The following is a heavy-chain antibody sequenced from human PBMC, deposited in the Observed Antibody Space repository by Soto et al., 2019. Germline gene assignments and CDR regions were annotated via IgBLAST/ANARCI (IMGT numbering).Heavy chain of an antibody. J-gene: IGHJ4*02. CDR3: ARGASRSYYYDSSGPAHDY. Sequence: SETLSLTCTVSGGSVSSGSYYWSWIRQPPGKGLEWIGYIYYSGSTNYNPSLKSRVTISVDTSKNQFSLKLSSVTAADTAVYYCARGASRSYYYDSSGPAHDYWGQGTLVTVSS. CDR1: GGSVSSGSYY. CDR2: IYYSGST. V-gene: IGHV4-61*01. D-gene: IGHD3-22*01.